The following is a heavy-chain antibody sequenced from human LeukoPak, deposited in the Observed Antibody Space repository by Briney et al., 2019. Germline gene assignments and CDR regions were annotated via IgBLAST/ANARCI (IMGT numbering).Heavy chain of an antibody. Sequence: ASVKVSCKASGYTLTGYYMHWVRQAPGQGREWMGWINPNSGGTSYAQKFQGRVTMTRDTSISTAYMELSRLRSDDTAVYCCARDRDDSSGYLYFQHWGQGTLVTVSS. CDR2: INPNSGGT. J-gene: IGHJ1*01. CDR1: GYTLTGYY. CDR3: ARDRDDSSGYLYFQH. D-gene: IGHD3-22*01. V-gene: IGHV1-2*02.